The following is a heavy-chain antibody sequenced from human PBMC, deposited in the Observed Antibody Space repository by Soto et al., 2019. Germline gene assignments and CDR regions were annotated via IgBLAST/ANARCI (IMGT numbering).Heavy chain of an antibody. CDR2: IYFSGST. D-gene: IGHD6-19*01. CDR3: VRGIAVADYFDY. Sequence: QVQLQESGPGLVKPSQTLSLTCTVSGGSISSGDYYWSWSRQHPGKGLEWIGYIYFSGSTYYNPSLKSRVSVSLDTSKNQFSLNLTSVTAADTAVYYCVRGIAVADYFDYWGQGTLVTVSS. V-gene: IGHV4-31*03. CDR1: GGSISSGDYY. J-gene: IGHJ4*02.